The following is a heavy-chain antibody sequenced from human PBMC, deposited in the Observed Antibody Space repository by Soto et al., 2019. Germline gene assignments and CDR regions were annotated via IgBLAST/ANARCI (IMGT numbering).Heavy chain of an antibody. D-gene: IGHD6-6*01. J-gene: IGHJ6*02. CDR1: GYSFASYW. V-gene: IGHV5-51*01. Sequence: PGESLKISCHGSGYSFASYWISWVGQMPWKDLEWMGIIYPGDSDTRYSPSFQGQVTISADKSLRTAYLQWTSLKASDTALYYCARTRSFTLGFYYDGMDVWGQGTTVTVSS. CDR3: ARTRSFTLGFYYDGMDV. CDR2: IYPGDSDT.